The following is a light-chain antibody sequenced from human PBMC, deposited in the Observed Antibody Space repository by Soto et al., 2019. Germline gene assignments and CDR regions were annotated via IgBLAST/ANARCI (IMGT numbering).Light chain of an antibody. CDR1: SSNIGNNY. CDR3: GTWDSSLSGYVV. Sequence: QSVLTQPPSVSAAPGQKVTISCSGSSSNIGNNYVSWYQQLPGTAPKLLIYDNNKRPSGIPDRFSGSKSGTSATLGITGLQTGAEADYYCGTWDSSLSGYVVFGGGTKLTVL. CDR2: DNN. J-gene: IGLJ2*01. V-gene: IGLV1-51*01.